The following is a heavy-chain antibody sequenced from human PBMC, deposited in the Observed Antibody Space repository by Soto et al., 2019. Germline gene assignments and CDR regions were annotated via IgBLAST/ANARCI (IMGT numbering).Heavy chain of an antibody. CDR3: AMDYGDRPEYFKH. V-gene: IGHV1-18*04. J-gene: IGHJ1*01. CDR1: GYTFTSYG. D-gene: IGHD4-17*01. CDR2: ISPLKGRT. Sequence: QVQLVQCGPDLKRPEASMKVSCKASGYTFTSYGISWVRQAPGQGLEWMAWISPLKGRTQYSQKAQGRVTLSTDTSSNTAYMEMTTLRVDDTAVYYCAMDYGDRPEYFKHWGQGTLVTVS.